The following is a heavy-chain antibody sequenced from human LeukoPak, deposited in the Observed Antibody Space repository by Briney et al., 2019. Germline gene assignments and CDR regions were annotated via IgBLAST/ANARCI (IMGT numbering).Heavy chain of an antibody. J-gene: IGHJ4*02. V-gene: IGHV1-18*01. Sequence: ASVKVSCKASGYTFTSYGISWVRQAPGQGLEWMGWISAYNGNTNYAQKLQGRVTMTTDTSTSTAYMELRSLRSDDTAVYYCARGSSRYDFWSRQDFAANYFDYWGQGTLVTVSS. CDR3: ARGSSRYDFWSRQDFAANYFDY. CDR2: ISAYNGNT. D-gene: IGHD3-3*01. CDR1: GYTFTSYG.